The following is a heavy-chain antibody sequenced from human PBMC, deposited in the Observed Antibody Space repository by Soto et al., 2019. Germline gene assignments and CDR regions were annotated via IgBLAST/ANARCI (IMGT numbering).Heavy chain of an antibody. V-gene: IGHV1-2*02. Sequence: ASVKVSCKASGYTFTGYYVHWVREAPGQGLEWMGWINPETGGTSYAQKFQGRVTLSRDTSINTAYLELSRLRFDDAAVYFCARERYQVISDGMDVWGQGTMVTVSS. D-gene: IGHD2-2*01. CDR1: GYTFTGYY. CDR3: ARERYQVISDGMDV. CDR2: INPETGGT. J-gene: IGHJ6*02.